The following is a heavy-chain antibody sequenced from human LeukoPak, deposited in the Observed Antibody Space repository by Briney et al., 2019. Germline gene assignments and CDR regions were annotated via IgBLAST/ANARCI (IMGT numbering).Heavy chain of an antibody. CDR2: ISSNGGST. J-gene: IGHJ3*02. CDR1: GFTFSSYA. V-gene: IGHV3-64*01. D-gene: IGHD2-15*01. CDR3: ARGEAAQAFDI. Sequence: GGSLRLSCAASGFTFSSYAMHWVRQAPGKGLEYVSAISSNGGSTYYANSVKGRFTISRDNSKNTLYLQMGSPRAEDMAVYYCARGEAAQAFDIWGQGTMVTVSS.